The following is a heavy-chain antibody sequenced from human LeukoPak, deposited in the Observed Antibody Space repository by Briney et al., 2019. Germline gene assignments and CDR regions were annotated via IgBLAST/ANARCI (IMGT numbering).Heavy chain of an antibody. J-gene: IGHJ4*02. CDR2: IRDGGAYG. CDR1: GLTFSNIA. V-gene: IGHV3-23*01. CDR3: AKRARYNSARATDFDS. D-gene: IGHD6-19*01. Sequence: PGESLSLSCAASGLTFSNIAMGWVRQAQREGLEWDSTIRDGGAYGFYAYSVKGRFTISRDNSNNLVYLQMNNLRAEDTAEYFCAKRARYNSARATDFDSWGQGTQVTVSS.